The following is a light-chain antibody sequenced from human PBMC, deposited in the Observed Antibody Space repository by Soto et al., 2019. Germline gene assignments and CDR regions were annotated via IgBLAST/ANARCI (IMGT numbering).Light chain of an antibody. CDR3: MQGSHWPPIT. Sequence: IVMTQYPLSLPVTPGAPASISCRSSQSLLHSNGYNYLDWYLQKPGQSPQLLIYLGSNRASGVPDRFSGSGSGTDFTLKISRVEAEDVGVYDCMQGSHWPPITFGQGTRLEI. CDR1: QSLLHSNGYNY. J-gene: IGKJ5*01. CDR2: LGS. V-gene: IGKV2-28*01.